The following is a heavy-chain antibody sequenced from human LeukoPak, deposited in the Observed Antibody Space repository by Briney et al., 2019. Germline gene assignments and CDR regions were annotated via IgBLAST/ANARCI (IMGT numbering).Heavy chain of an antibody. CDR3: ARTGGGVGWFGTIDS. CDR1: GGSTSSGSYY. D-gene: IGHD1-14*01. J-gene: IGHJ4*02. Sequence: SETLSLTCTVSGGSTSSGSYYWTWIRQPAGKGLEWIGHIYTSGATSYNPSLQSRVTISVDTSKHEFSLKLTSLTAADTAVYYCARTGGGVGWFGTIDSWGQGTLVTVSS. CDR2: IYTSGAT. V-gene: IGHV4-61*09.